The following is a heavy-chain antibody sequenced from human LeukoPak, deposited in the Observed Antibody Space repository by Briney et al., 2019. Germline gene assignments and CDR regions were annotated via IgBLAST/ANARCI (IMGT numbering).Heavy chain of an antibody. J-gene: IGHJ5*02. CDR2: IIPIFGTA. CDR1: GGTFSSYA. CDR3: ARDRSIAAHYNWFDP. Sequence: SVKVSCKASGGTFSSYAISWVRQAPGQGLEWMGRIIPIFGTANYAQKFQGRVTITADESTSTAYMELSSLRSEDTAVYYCARDRSIAAHYNWFDPWGQGTLVTVSS. V-gene: IGHV1-69*15. D-gene: IGHD6-6*01.